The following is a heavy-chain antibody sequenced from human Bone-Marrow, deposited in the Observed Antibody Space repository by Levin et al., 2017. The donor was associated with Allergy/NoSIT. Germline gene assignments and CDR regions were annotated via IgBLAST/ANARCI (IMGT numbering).Heavy chain of an antibody. CDR3: AQDRHVAVSLFHI. J-gene: IGHJ3*02. Sequence: SLKISCAASGFTFSSYEMNWVRQAPGKGLEWVSYISSSASTIYYADSVKGRFTISRDNAKNSLYLQMNSLRAEDTGVYFCAQDRHVAVSLFHIWGQGTTVIVSS. D-gene: IGHD2-15*01. CDR1: GFTFSSYE. CDR2: ISSSASTI. V-gene: IGHV3-48*03.